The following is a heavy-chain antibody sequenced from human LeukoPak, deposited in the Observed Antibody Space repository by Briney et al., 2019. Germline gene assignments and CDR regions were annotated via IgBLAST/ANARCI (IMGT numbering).Heavy chain of an antibody. CDR3: ARGTSGGYFDY. Sequence: PGGSLRLSCVASGFTFSISWMHWVRQVPGKGLVWVSRINSDGFSTSYADSVKGRFTISRDNAKNTLYLQMNSLRAEDTAVYYCARGTSGGYFDYWGQGTLVTVSS. CDR1: GFTFSISW. CDR2: INSDGFST. V-gene: IGHV3-74*01. J-gene: IGHJ4*02. D-gene: IGHD1-26*01.